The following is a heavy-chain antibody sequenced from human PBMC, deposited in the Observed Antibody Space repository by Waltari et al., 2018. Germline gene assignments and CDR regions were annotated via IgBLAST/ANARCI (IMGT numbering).Heavy chain of an antibody. CDR2: ISWNSGSI. J-gene: IGHJ3*02. D-gene: IGHD6-19*01. CDR1: GFTFDDYA. V-gene: IGHV3-9*01. CDR3: AKDKGQWLVGAFDI. Sequence: EVQLVESGGGLVQPGRSLRLSCAASGFTFDDYAMHWVRQAPGKVLEWVSGISWNSGSIGDADAVKGRFTISRDNAKNSLYLQMNSLRAEDTALYYCAKDKGQWLVGAFDIWGQGTMVTVSS.